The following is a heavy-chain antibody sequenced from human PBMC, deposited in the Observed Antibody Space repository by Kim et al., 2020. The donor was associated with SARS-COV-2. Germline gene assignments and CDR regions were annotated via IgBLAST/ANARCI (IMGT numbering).Heavy chain of an antibody. CDR3: ARKFDIVLVQAIIDY. CDR2: ISGSGEVT. J-gene: IGHJ4*01. V-gene: IGHV3-23*01. Sequence: GGSLRLSCAASGFTFNNFAMTWVRKAQGRGREWVSGISGSGEVTYYSDSVKGRFTISRDNSKKTRFLERNSLRGEDTAIYFWARKFDIVLVQAIIDYGG. D-gene: IGHD2-15*01. CDR1: GFTFNNFA.